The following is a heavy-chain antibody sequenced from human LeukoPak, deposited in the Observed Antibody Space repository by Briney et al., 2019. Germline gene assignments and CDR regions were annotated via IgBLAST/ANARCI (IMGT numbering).Heavy chain of an antibody. CDR1: GGSFSGYY. CDR3: ARTLFFDY. V-gene: IGHV4-34*01. CDR2: INHSGST. J-gene: IGHJ4*02. Sequence: SETLSLTCAVYGGSFSGYYWSWIRQPPGKGLEWIGEINHSGSTNYDPSLKSRVTISVDTSKNQFSLKLSSVTAADTAVYYCARTLFFDYWGQGTLVTVSS.